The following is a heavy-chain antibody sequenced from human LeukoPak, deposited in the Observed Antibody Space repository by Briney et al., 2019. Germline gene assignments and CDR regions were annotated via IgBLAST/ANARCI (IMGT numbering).Heavy chain of an antibody. J-gene: IGHJ6*02. CDR3: ARDSGIVGATDYYHYGMDV. D-gene: IGHD1-26*01. CDR2: ISAYNGNT. Sequence: ASVKVSCKASGYTFTSYGISWVRQAPRQGLEWMGWISAYNGNTNYAQKLQGRVTMTTDTSTSTAYMELRSLRSDDTAVYYCARDSGIVGATDYYHYGMDVWGQGPTVTVSS. V-gene: IGHV1-18*01. CDR1: GYTFTSYG.